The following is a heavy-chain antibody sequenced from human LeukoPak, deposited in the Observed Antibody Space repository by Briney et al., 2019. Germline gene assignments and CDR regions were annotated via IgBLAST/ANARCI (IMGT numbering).Heavy chain of an antibody. Sequence: GGSLRLSCAASGFTVSSNYMSCVRQAPGKGLEWVSVIYSGGSTYYADSVKGRFTISRDNSKNTLYLQMNSLRAEDTGVYYCARDYYDSSGYYTSSWGQGTLVTVSS. J-gene: IGHJ5*02. D-gene: IGHD3-22*01. CDR1: GFTVSSNY. CDR2: IYSGGST. CDR3: ARDYYDSSGYYTSS. V-gene: IGHV3-53*01.